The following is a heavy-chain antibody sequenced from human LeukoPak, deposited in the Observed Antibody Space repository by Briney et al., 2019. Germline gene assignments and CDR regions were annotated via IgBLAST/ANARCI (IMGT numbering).Heavy chain of an antibody. V-gene: IGHV1-69*04. J-gene: IGHJ4*02. CDR3: VYGDGYNSKAFDY. Sequence: ASVKVSCKASGGTFNSSGISWVRQAPGQGLEWMGRIIPILGIANYAQKFQGRVTITADKSTSTAYMELSSLRSEDTAVYYCVYGDGYNSKAFDYWGQGTLVTVSS. CDR1: GGTFNSSG. CDR2: IIPILGIA. D-gene: IGHD5-24*01.